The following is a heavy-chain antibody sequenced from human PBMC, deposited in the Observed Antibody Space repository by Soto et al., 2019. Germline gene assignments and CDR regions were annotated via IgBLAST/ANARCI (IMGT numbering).Heavy chain of an antibody. V-gene: IGHV4-30-4*01. D-gene: IGHD3-16*02. CDR2: IYYSGST. CDR3: ARGDYVWGSYRPPNFDY. CDR1: GGSISSGDYY. Sequence: QVQLQESGPGLVKPSQTLSLTCTVSGGSISSGDYYWSWIRQPPGKGLEWIGYIYYSGSTYYNPSLKSRVTISVDTSKNQFSLKLSSVTAADTAVYYCARGDYVWGSYRPPNFDYWGQGTLVTVSS. J-gene: IGHJ4*02.